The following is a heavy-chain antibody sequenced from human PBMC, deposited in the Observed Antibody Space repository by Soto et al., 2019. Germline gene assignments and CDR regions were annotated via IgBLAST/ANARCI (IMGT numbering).Heavy chain of an antibody. V-gene: IGHV3-23*01. CDR3: AKSLAGARAFDY. D-gene: IGHD1-26*01. CDR1: GCTFGING. J-gene: IGHJ4*02. Sequence: PGGSLRLSCPASGCTFGINGTSWVRQAPGKGLEWVSTITNTGDAAYSADSVKGRFTISRDNSKNTVYLQMNSLRAEDTAVYYCAKSLAGARAFDYWGQGTLVTVSS. CDR2: ITNTGDAA.